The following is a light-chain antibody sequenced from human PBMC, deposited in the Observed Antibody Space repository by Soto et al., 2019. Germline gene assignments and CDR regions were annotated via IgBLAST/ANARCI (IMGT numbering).Light chain of an antibody. Sequence: NFMLTQPHSVSESPVKPVPISCTRSSGSIASNYVQWYQQRPGSAPTTVIYEDNQRPSGVPDRFSGSIDSSSNSASLTISGLKTEDEADYYCQSYDSSNLNVIFGGGTKVTVL. CDR1: SGSIASNY. CDR3: QSYDSSNLNVI. J-gene: IGLJ2*01. CDR2: EDN. V-gene: IGLV6-57*04.